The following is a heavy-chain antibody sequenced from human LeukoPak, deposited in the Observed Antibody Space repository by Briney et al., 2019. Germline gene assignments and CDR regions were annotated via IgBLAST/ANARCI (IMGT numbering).Heavy chain of an antibody. Sequence: GGSLRLSCAASGFTLGNAWISWVRQAPGKGLEWVGRIKSKTDGGTTDYAAPVKGRFTISRDDSKNTLYLQMNSLKTEDTAVYDCTTDQPEYYYDSSGYYLWGQGTLVTVSS. CDR1: GFTLGNAW. CDR2: IKSKTDGGTT. J-gene: IGHJ4*02. D-gene: IGHD3-22*01. CDR3: TTDQPEYYYDSSGYYL. V-gene: IGHV3-15*01.